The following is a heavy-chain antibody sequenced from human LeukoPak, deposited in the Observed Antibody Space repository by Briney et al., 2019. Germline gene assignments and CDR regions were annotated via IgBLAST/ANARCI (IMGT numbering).Heavy chain of an antibody. Sequence: PSETLSLTCTVSGGSISSSSYYWGWIRQPPGKGLEWIGSIYYSGSTYYNPSLKSRVTISVDTSKNQFSLKLSSVTAADTAVYYCARAEQLDRLVWFDPWGQGTLVTVSS. CDR3: ARAEQLDRLVWFDP. CDR1: GGSISSSSYY. V-gene: IGHV4-39*01. J-gene: IGHJ5*02. D-gene: IGHD6-6*01. CDR2: IYYSGST.